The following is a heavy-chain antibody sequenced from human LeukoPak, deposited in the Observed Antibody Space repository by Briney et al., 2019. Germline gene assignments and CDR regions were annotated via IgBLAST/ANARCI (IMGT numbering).Heavy chain of an antibody. CDR1: GYTFTGYY. CDR3: ARAVDYYGSGSYYNPLDY. Sequence: ASVKVSCKASGYTFTGYYMHWARQAPGQGLEWMGWINPNSGGTNYAQKFQGRVTMTRDTSISTAYMELSRLRSDDTAVYYCARAVDYYGSGSYYNPLDYWGQGTLVTVSS. V-gene: IGHV1-2*02. J-gene: IGHJ4*02. CDR2: INPNSGGT. D-gene: IGHD3-10*01.